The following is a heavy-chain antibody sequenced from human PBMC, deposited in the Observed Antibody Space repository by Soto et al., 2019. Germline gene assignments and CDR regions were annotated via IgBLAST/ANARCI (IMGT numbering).Heavy chain of an antibody. Sequence: EVQVLESGGGLVQPGGSLRLSCAASGFTFSNYAMSWVRQAPGKGLEWVSSISGSGGTTYYADSVKGRLTLSRDNSKNTLYLQMNSLRGEDTDVYYCAKNNMGYYLDYWGQGTLVTVSS. CDR2: ISGSGGTT. J-gene: IGHJ4*02. CDR3: AKNNMGYYLDY. D-gene: IGHD3-10*01. CDR1: GFTFSNYA. V-gene: IGHV3-23*01.